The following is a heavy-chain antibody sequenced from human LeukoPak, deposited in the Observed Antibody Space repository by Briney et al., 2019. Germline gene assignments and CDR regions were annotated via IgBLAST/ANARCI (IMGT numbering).Heavy chain of an antibody. Sequence: EASVKVSCKASGYTFTGYYMHWVRQAPGQGLEWMGWINLNSGGTNYAQKFQGRVTMTRDTSISTAYMELSRLRSDDTAVYYCASPSYDSSGYYSDWGQGTLVTVSS. CDR3: ASPSYDSSGYYSD. J-gene: IGHJ4*02. CDR2: INLNSGGT. CDR1: GYTFTGYY. V-gene: IGHV1-2*02. D-gene: IGHD3-22*01.